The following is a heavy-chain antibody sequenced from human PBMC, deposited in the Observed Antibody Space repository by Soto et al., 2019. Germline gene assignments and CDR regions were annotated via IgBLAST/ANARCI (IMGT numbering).Heavy chain of an antibody. CDR1: GGTFSSYA. CDR2: IIPIFGTA. Sequence: SVKVSCKASGGTFSSYAISWVRQAPGQGLEWMGGIIPIFGTANYAQKFQGRVTITADESTSTAYMELSSLRSEDTAVYYCARLYYGSGSHTTYYYYYGMDVWGQGTTVTSP. D-gene: IGHD3-10*01. V-gene: IGHV1-69*13. J-gene: IGHJ6*02. CDR3: ARLYYGSGSHTTYYYYYGMDV.